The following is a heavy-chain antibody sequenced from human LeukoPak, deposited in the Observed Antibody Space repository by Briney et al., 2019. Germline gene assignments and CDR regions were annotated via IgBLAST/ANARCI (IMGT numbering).Heavy chain of an antibody. CDR3: AKDCCSTTSLFDY. CDR1: GYTFRTYA. J-gene: IGHJ4*02. Sequence: PGGSLRLFCAASGYTFRTYAMSWVRQAPGKGLEWVSTISNKGGSTYYAESVKGRFNISRDNSKNTLYLQMNSLRAEDTAVYNCAKDCCSTTSLFDYWGQGTLVTVSS. CDR2: ISNKGGST. D-gene: IGHD2-2*01. V-gene: IGHV3-23*01.